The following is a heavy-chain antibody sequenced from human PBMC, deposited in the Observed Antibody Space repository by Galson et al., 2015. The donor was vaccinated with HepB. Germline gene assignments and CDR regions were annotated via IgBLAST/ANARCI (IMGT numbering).Heavy chain of an antibody. V-gene: IGHV3-48*01. J-gene: IGHJ4*02. CDR1: GFTFSTYS. CDR2: ISSSSSTI. CDR3: ATGLDY. Sequence: SLRLSCAASGFTFSTYSMNWVRQAPGKGLEWVSYISSSSSTIYYADSVKGRFTIFRDNAKNSLYLQMNSLRAEDMAVYDCATGLDYWGQRALVTVSS.